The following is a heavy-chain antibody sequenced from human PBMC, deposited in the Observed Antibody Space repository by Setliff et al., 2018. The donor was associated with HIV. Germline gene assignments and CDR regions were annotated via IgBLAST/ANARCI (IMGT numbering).Heavy chain of an antibody. D-gene: IGHD2-2*01. Sequence: KPSETLSLTCTVSGGSITSSSNYWGWIRQPPGKGLEWIGSIYYSGSSYYNPSLKSRVTISVDTSKNQFSLKLSSVTAPDTAVYYCAGQDIGAVPALGAFDFWGQGTMVTVSS. V-gene: IGHV4-39*01. CDR1: GGSITSSSNY. CDR2: IYYSGSS. CDR3: AGQDIGAVPALGAFDF. J-gene: IGHJ3*01.